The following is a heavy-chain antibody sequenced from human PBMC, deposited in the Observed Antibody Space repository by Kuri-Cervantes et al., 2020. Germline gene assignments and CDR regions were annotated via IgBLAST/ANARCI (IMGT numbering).Heavy chain of an antibody. CDR2: ISYDGKHK. CDR1: GFTFSAYA. CDR3: ARDFSVTNPFSFDY. V-gene: IGHV3-30*03. D-gene: IGHD2-21*02. J-gene: IGHJ4*02. Sequence: GGSLRLSCSASGFTFSAYAMHWVRQVPGKGLEWVAVISYDGKHKYYGDSMKGRVIISRDNSKNTLYLQMNSLRAEDTAVYYCARDFSVTNPFSFDYWGQGTLVTVSS.